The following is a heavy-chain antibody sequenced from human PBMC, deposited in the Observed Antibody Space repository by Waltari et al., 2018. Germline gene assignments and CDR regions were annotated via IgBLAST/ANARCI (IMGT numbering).Heavy chain of an antibody. V-gene: IGHV3-33*06. CDR2: IWYDGSKK. CDR3: AKNYFFDY. J-gene: IGHJ4*02. CDR1: GFTFSSYG. Sequence: QVQLVESGGGVVQPGRSLRLSCAASGFTFSSYGMHWVRQAPGKGLEWVAVIWYDGSKKYYADSVKGRFTISRDNSKNTLYLQMNSLRAEDTAVYYCAKNYFFDYWGQGTLVTVSS.